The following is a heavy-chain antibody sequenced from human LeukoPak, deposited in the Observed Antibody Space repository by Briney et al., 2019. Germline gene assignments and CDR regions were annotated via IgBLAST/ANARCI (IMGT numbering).Heavy chain of an antibody. V-gene: IGHV3-23*01. D-gene: IGHD5-18*01. J-gene: IGHJ4*02. CDR1: GFTFSSCA. Sequence: PGGSLRLSCAASGFTFSSCAMSWVRQAPGKGLEWVSAISDSGAYTYYADSVKGRFTISRDNSKNALYLQMNSLGAEDTAVYYCATLPNYSYGHPYYFDSWGQGTLVTVSS. CDR3: ATLPNYSYGHPYYFDS. CDR2: ISDSGAYT.